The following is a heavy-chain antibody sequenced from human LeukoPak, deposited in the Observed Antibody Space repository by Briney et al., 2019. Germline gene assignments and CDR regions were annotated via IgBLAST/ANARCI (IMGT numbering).Heavy chain of an antibody. CDR3: ARGAYYYED. Sequence: GGSLRLSCAASGFTFGIYALSWVRQAPGKGLEWVSYISSSSSTIYYADSVKGRFTISRDNAKNSLYLQMNSLRAEDTAVYYCARGAYYYEDWGQGTLVTVSS. D-gene: IGHD3-22*01. CDR1: GFTFGIYA. V-gene: IGHV3-48*01. CDR2: ISSSSSTI. J-gene: IGHJ4*02.